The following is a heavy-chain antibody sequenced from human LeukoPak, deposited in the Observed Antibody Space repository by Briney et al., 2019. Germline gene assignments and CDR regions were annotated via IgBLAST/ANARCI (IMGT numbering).Heavy chain of an antibody. CDR1: GGSIGSYY. CDR2: IYYSGST. D-gene: IGHD3-10*01. CDR3: ARGSYYDFDY. Sequence: SETLSLTCTVSGGSIGSYYWSWIRQPPGKGLEWIGYIYYSGSTNYNPSLKGRVTISVDTSKNQFSLKLSSVTAADTAVYYCARGSYYDFDYWGQGTLVTVSS. V-gene: IGHV4-59*01. J-gene: IGHJ4*02.